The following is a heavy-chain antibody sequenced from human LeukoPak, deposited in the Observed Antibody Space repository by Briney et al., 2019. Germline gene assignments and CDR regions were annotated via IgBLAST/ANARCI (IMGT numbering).Heavy chain of an antibody. CDR3: ATSAFGYCSSTSRYAPDY. Sequence: SETLSLTCTVSGGSISSGDYYWSWIRQPPGKGLEWIGYIYYSGSTYYNPSLKSRVTISADTSKNQFSLRLSSVTAADTAVYYCATSAFGYCSSTSRYAPDYWGRGTLVTVSS. CDR1: GGSISSGDYY. V-gene: IGHV4-30-4*01. CDR2: IYYSGST. D-gene: IGHD2-2*01. J-gene: IGHJ4*02.